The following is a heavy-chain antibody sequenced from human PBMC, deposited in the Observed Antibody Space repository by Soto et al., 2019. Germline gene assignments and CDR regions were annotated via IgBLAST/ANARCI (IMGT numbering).Heavy chain of an antibody. V-gene: IGHV3-48*03. D-gene: IGHD4-4*01. CDR2: IGARGGPI. Sequence: GGSLRLSCAASGFTFSNYEMNWVRQAPGQGLEWIAYIGARGGPIYFADSIQGRCSISRDNAKNSLYLQMTSLRAEDTAVYYCARDRLVLGPSNSYHYAVDVWGQGTTVTVSS. CDR1: GFTFSNYE. CDR3: ARDRLVLGPSNSYHYAVDV. J-gene: IGHJ6*02.